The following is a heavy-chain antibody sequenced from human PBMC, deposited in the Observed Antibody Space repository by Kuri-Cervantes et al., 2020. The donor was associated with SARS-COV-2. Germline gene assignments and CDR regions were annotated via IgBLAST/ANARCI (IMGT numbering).Heavy chain of an antibody. Sequence: ASVKVSCKVSGYTLTELSMHWVRQAPGKGLEWMGGFDPEDGETIYAQKFQGRVTMTTDTSTSTAYMELRRLKSDDTAVYYCARDRPANYYDSSGFRYWGQGTLVTVSS. V-gene: IGHV1-24*01. J-gene: IGHJ4*02. D-gene: IGHD3-22*01. CDR1: GYTLTELS. CDR3: ARDRPANYYDSSGFRY. CDR2: FDPEDGET.